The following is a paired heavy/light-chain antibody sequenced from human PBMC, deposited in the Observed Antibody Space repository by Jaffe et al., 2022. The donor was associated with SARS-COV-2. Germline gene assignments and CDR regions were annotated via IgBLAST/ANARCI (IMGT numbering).Light chain of an antibody. CDR3: QQYYTIPRT. CDR1: QSISHSSNNKNY. V-gene: IGKV4-1*01. J-gene: IGKJ2*01. CDR2: WAS. Sequence: DIVMTQSPDSLAVSLGERATINCKSSQSISHSSNNKNYLTWYQQKPGQPPKLLIYWASTRESGVPDRFSGSESGTEFTLTISSLQAEDVAVYYCQQYYTIPRTFGQGTKLEIK.
Heavy chain of an antibody. D-gene: IGHD3-22*01. CDR2: IYNSGGT. CDR1: GFTVRTNY. Sequence: EVQLVETGGGLIQAGGSLRLSCAASGFTVRTNYMNWVRQAPGKGLEWLSIIYNSGGTYYADSVKGRFTISRDNSKNTLSLQMNNLRAEDTAVYYCARDHDSGAFDIWGQGTMVTVSS. J-gene: IGHJ3*02. CDR3: ARDHDSGAFDI. V-gene: IGHV3-53*02.